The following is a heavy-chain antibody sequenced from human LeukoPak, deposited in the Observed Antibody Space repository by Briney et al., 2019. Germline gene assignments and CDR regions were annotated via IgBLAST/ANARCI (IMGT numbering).Heavy chain of an antibody. CDR3: ARGVDIVVVPAAPHYNWFDP. J-gene: IGHJ5*02. Sequence: TLSLTCAVSGGSISSGGYSWSWLRQPPGKGLEWIGYIYHSGSTYYNPSLKSRVTISVDRSKNQFSLKLSSVTAADTAVYYCARGVDIVVVPAAPHYNWFDPWGQGTLVTVSS. D-gene: IGHD2-2*01. CDR2: IYHSGST. CDR1: GGSISSGGYS. V-gene: IGHV4-30-2*01.